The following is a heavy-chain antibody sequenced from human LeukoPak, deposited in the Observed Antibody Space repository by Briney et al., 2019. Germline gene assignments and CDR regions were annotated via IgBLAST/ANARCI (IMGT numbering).Heavy chain of an antibody. CDR2: ILPGDSDT. D-gene: IGHD3-10*01. CDR1: GYSFTSYW. CDR3: ARQGGTTMVRDLAFGI. Sequence: GESLQISCKGSGYSFTSYWIGWVRQMPGKGLEWMGIILPGDSDTRYSPSFQGQVTISADKSISTAYLQWSSLQASDTAMYYCARQGGTTMVRDLAFGIWGLGTMVTVSS. V-gene: IGHV5-51*01. J-gene: IGHJ3*02.